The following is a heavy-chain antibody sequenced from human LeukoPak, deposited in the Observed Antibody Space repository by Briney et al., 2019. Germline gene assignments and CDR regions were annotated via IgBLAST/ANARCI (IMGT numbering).Heavy chain of an antibody. V-gene: IGHV3-9*01. D-gene: IGHD5-12*01. CDR3: AKDNSGYDLYFLDY. CDR1: GFTFDDYA. Sequence: GGSLRLSCAASGFTFDDYAMHWVRHAPGKGLEWVSGISWNSGNIGYADSVKGRFTISRDNAKNSLHLQMNSLRAEDTALYYCAKDNSGYDLYFLDYWGQGTLVTVSS. J-gene: IGHJ4*02. CDR2: ISWNSGNI.